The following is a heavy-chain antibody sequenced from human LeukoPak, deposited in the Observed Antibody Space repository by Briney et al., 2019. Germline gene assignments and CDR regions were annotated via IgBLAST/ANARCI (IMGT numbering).Heavy chain of an antibody. V-gene: IGHV1-69*13. CDR1: GGTFSSYA. CDR3: ARGTYYYDSSGYPNFDY. D-gene: IGHD3-22*01. J-gene: IGHJ4*02. Sequence: VASVKVSCKASGGTFSSYAISWVRQVPGQGLEWMGGIIPIFGTANYAQKFQGRVTITADESTSTAYMELSSLRSEDTAVYYCARGTYYYDSSGYPNFDYWGQGTLVTVSS. CDR2: IIPIFGTA.